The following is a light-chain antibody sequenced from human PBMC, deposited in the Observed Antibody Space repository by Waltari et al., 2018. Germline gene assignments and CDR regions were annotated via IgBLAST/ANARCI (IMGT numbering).Light chain of an antibody. CDR2: DVT. J-gene: IGLJ2*01. Sequence: QSALTQPASVSGSPGQSITISCTGSDVGGSNYVSWYQQHPGTAPQVLIYDVTDRPSGVAHRVSGCKSGGTASLTISGLQAEDEADYYCASWTDSDTLKLLFGGGTKLTVL. CDR1: SDVGGSNY. CDR3: ASWTDSDTLKLL. V-gene: IGLV2-14*03.